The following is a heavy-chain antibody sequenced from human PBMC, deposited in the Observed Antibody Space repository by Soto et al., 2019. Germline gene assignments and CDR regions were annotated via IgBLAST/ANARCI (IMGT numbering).Heavy chain of an antibody. V-gene: IGHV3-72*01. J-gene: IGHJ4*02. CDR1: GFTFSDYY. D-gene: IGHD1-26*01. CDR3: ARDTGGSYDF. CDR2: TRNKANSYTT. Sequence: EVQLVESGGGLVQPGGSLRLSCAASGFTFSDYYMDWVRQLPGKGLEWVGRTRNKANSYTTEYAPSVKGRFTISRHDSEDSMYLQMNSLKPEDTAVYYCARDTGGSYDFWGQGALVTVSS.